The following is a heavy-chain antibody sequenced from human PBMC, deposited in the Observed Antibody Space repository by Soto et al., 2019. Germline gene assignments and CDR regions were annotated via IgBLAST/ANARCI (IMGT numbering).Heavy chain of an antibody. J-gene: IGHJ2*01. Sequence: RGTLRLSCAASGFTVSSKYMSWVRQAPGKGLEWFSLIQSGGTTYYADSVKGRFTISRDSSKNMLHLQMDSLRAEDTAVYYCARDDFVVDGCGDHRELHAVPTRRASDL. CDR3: ARDDFVVDGCGDHRELHAVPTRRASDL. CDR2: IQSGGTT. CDR1: GFTVSSKY. D-gene: IGHD3-3*01. V-gene: IGHV3-66*01.